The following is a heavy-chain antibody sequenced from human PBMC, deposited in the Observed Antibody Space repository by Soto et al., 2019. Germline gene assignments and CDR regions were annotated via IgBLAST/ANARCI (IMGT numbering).Heavy chain of an antibody. D-gene: IGHD2-2*02. CDR2: INPNSGGT. J-gene: IGHJ5*02. CDR1: GYTFTGYY. V-gene: IGHV1-2*04. Sequence: ASVKVSCKASGYTFTGYYMHWVRQAPGQGLEWMGWINPNSGGTNYAQKFQGWVTMTRDTSISTAYMELSRLRSDDTAVYYCARDLGYCSSTSCYRWFDHWGQGTLVTVSS. CDR3: ARDLGYCSSTSCYRWFDH.